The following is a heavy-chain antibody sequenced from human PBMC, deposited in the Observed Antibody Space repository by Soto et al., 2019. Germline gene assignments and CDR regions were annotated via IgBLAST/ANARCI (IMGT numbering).Heavy chain of an antibody. Sequence: QVQLVQSGAEVKKPGSSVKVSCKASGGTFSSYAISWVRQAPGQGLEWMGGITPIFGTANYAQKFQGRVTITADESTSTAYMELSSLRSEDTAVYYCARENPGVVITPQYFDYWGQGTLVTVSS. CDR3: ARENPGVVITPQYFDY. J-gene: IGHJ4*02. CDR2: ITPIFGTA. CDR1: GGTFSSYA. D-gene: IGHD3-22*01. V-gene: IGHV1-69*01.